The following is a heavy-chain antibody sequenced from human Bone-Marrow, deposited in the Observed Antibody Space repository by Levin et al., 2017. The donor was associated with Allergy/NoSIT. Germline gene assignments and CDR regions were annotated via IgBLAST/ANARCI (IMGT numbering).Heavy chain of an antibody. CDR2: LRYSGDTT. Sequence: GGSLRLSCAASGFTFRSYTMTWVRQAPGRGLEWVSTLRYSGDTTHYADSVKGRFSISRDGSTDTLFLQMNSLRPEDTAVYYCAKGLSSGSPYRAFEMWGQGTMVTVSS. CDR1: GFTFRSYT. CDR3: AKGLSSGSPYRAFEM. J-gene: IGHJ3*02. V-gene: IGHV3-23*01. D-gene: IGHD1-26*01.